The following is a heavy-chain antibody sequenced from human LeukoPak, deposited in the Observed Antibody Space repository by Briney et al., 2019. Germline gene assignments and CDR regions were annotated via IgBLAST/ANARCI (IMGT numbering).Heavy chain of an antibody. V-gene: IGHV1-18*01. D-gene: IGHD3-3*01. CDR3: ARESALWSGYYTNYYYYMDV. CDR1: GYTFTSYG. J-gene: IGHJ6*03. CDR2: ISAYNGNT. Sequence: ASVKVSCKASGYTFTSYGISWVRQAPGQGLEWMGWISAYNGNTNYAQKLQGRVTMTTDTSTSTAYMELSSLRSEDTAVYYCARESALWSGYYTNYYYYMDVWGKGTTVTVSS.